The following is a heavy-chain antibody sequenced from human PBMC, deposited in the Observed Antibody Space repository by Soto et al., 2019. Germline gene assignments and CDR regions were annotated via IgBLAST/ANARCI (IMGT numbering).Heavy chain of an antibody. Sequence: QVQLQESGPGLVKPSETLSLTCTVSGGSISSYYWSWIRQPPGKGLEWIGYIYYSGSTNYNPSLKNRVTIPVDTTNYTFSPKLSSVTAADTAVYYGARYQGSGYYDYWGQGTLVTVSS. CDR2: IYYSGST. V-gene: IGHV4-59*01. CDR3: ARYQGSGYYDY. D-gene: IGHD3-22*01. CDR1: GGSISSYY. J-gene: IGHJ4*02.